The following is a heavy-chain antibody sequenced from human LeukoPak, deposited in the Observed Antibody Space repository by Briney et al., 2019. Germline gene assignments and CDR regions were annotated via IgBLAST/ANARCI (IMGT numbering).Heavy chain of an antibody. V-gene: IGHV4-59*01. CDR2: IYYSGST. D-gene: IGHD6-19*01. CDR3: ARRGSGKGQFDY. Sequence: SETLSLTCTVSGGSISSYYWSWIRQPPGKGLEGIGYIYYSGSTNYNLSLKSRVTISVDTSKNQFSLKLSSVTAADTAVYYCARRGSGKGQFDYWGQGTLVSVSS. J-gene: IGHJ4*02. CDR1: GGSISSYY.